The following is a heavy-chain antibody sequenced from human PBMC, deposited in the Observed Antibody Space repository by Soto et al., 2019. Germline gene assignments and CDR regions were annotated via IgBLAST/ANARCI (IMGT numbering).Heavy chain of an antibody. Sequence: QAQLVQSGAEVKKPGASVKVSCKASGYTFTSYGISWVRQAPGQGLEWMGWISAYNGNTNYAQKLQGRVTMTTDTSTSTAYMELRSLRSDDTAVYYCARDQGYYDFWSGYYTGDYWGQGTLVTVSS. CDR1: GYTFTSYG. CDR3: ARDQGYYDFWSGYYTGDY. J-gene: IGHJ4*02. V-gene: IGHV1-18*01. D-gene: IGHD3-3*01. CDR2: ISAYNGNT.